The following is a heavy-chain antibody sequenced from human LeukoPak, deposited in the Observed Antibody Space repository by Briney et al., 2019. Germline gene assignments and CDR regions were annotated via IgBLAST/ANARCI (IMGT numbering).Heavy chain of an antibody. D-gene: IGHD6-13*01. Sequence: GASVKVSCKASGYTFTGYYMHWVRQAPGQGLEWMGWINPNSGGTNYAQKSQGRVTMTRDTSISTAYMELSRLRSDDTAVYYCARDLDGYSPLDAFDIWGQGTMVTVSS. CDR3: ARDLDGYSPLDAFDI. V-gene: IGHV1-2*02. CDR1: GYTFTGYY. J-gene: IGHJ3*02. CDR2: INPNSGGT.